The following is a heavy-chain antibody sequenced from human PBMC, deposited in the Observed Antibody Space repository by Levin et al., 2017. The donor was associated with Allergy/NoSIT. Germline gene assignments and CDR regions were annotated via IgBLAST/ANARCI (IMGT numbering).Heavy chain of an antibody. Sequence: PGGSLRLSCAASGFTFSSYSMNWVRQAPGKGLEWVSSISSSSSYIYYADSVKGRFTISRDNAKNSLYLQMNSLRAEDTAVYYCARDGDVDTAMVKPDYWGQGTLVTVSS. V-gene: IGHV3-21*01. CDR2: ISSSSSYI. D-gene: IGHD5-18*01. J-gene: IGHJ4*02. CDR3: ARDGDVDTAMVKPDY. CDR1: GFTFSSYS.